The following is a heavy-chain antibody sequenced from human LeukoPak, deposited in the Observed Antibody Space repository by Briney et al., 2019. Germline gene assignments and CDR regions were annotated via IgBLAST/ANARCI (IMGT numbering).Heavy chain of an antibody. J-gene: IGHJ5*02. CDR3: ARDGSGSYAPNWFDP. CDR1: GYTFTGYY. CDR2: INPNSGGT. D-gene: IGHD3-10*01. Sequence: GASVKVSCKASGYTFTGYYMHWVRQAPGQGLEWMGWINPNSGGTNYAQKFQGRVTMTRDTSISTAYMELSRLRSDDTAVYYCARDGSGSYAPNWFDPWGQGTLVTVSS. V-gene: IGHV1-2*02.